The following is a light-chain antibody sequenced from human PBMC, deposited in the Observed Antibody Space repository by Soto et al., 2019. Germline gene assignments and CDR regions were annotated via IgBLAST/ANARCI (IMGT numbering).Light chain of an antibody. CDR3: QTWGTGILV. CDR2: LNSDGSH. CDR1: SGHSSYA. J-gene: IGLJ2*01. Sequence: QPVLTQAPSASASLGASVKLTCTLSSGHSSYAIAWHQQQPERGPRYLMKLNSDGSHNKGGGIPDRFSGSSSGAERYLTISSLQSEDEADYYCQTWGTGILVFGGGTKLT. V-gene: IGLV4-69*01.